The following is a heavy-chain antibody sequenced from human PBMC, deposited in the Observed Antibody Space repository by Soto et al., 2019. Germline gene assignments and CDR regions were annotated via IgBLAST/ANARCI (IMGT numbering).Heavy chain of an antibody. CDR2: FDPEDGET. Sequence: ASVKVSCKVSGYTLTELSMHWVRQAPGKGLEWMGGFDPEDGETIYAQKFQGRVTMTEDTSTDTAYMELSSLRLEDTAVYYCATGPIGGGYESIHYYYMDVWGKGTTVTVSS. V-gene: IGHV1-24*01. D-gene: IGHD5-12*01. CDR3: ATGPIGGGYESIHYYYMDV. J-gene: IGHJ6*03. CDR1: GYTLTELS.